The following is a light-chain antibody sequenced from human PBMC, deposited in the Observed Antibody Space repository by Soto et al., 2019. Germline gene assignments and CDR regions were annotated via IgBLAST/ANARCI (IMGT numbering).Light chain of an antibody. CDR2: DHN. V-gene: IGLV1-51*01. J-gene: IGLJ3*02. Sequence: QSVLTQPPSVSAAPGQTVTISCSGSSSNIGNNYVSWYQQLTGTAPKLLIYDHNKRPSGIPDRFSGSKSGTSATLGITGLQTGDEADYYCGTWDSSLSAVGWVFGGGTTLTVL. CDR1: SSNIGNNY. CDR3: GTWDSSLSAVGWV.